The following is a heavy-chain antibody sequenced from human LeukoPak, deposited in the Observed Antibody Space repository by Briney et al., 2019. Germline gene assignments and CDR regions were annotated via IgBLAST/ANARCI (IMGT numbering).Heavy chain of an antibody. V-gene: IGHV3-21*01. CDR2: ISSSSSYI. J-gene: IGHJ3*02. CDR1: GFTFSSYS. Sequence: GGSLRLSCAASGFTFSSYSMNWVRQAPGKGLEWVSSISSSSSYIYYADSVKGRFTISRDNAKNSLYLQMNSLRAEDTAVYYCARDSGWELLQGAFDIWGQGTMVTVSS. D-gene: IGHD1-26*01. CDR3: ARDSGWELLQGAFDI.